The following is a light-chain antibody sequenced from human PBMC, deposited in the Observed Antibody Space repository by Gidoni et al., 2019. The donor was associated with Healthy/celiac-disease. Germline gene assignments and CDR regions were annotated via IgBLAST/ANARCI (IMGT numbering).Light chain of an antibody. Sequence: EIVMTHSPATLSVSPGERATLSCRASQRVSSNLAWYQQKPGQAPRLLISGASTRATGIPARFSGSGSGTELTLTISSLQSEDFAVYYCQQYNNWPPAFGQGTKVEIK. V-gene: IGKV3-15*01. CDR2: GAS. CDR1: QRVSSN. CDR3: QQYNNWPPA. J-gene: IGKJ1*01.